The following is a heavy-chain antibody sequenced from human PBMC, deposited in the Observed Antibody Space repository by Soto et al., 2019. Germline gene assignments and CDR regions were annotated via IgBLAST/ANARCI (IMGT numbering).Heavy chain of an antibody. CDR2: INAGNGNT. CDR1: GYTFTSYA. Sequence: ASVKVSCKASGYTFTSYAMHWVRQAPGQRLEWMGWINAGNGNTKYSQKFQSRVTITRDTSASTAYMELSSLGSEDTAVYYVASAHRLRYFDWLLRGDAFDIWGQGTMVTVSS. J-gene: IGHJ3*02. D-gene: IGHD3-9*01. V-gene: IGHV1-3*01. CDR3: ASAHRLRYFDWLLRGDAFDI.